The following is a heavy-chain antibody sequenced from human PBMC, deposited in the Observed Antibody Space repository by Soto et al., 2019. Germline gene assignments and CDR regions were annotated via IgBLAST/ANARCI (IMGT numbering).Heavy chain of an antibody. D-gene: IGHD6-13*01. CDR1: GYTFTSYY. CDR3: AREGYSSHWYGVESDY. V-gene: IGHV1-46*01. CDR2: INPSGGST. Sequence: QVQLVQSGAEVKKPGASVKVSCKASGYTFTSYYMHWVRQAPGQGLEWMGVINPSGGSTSYAQKFQDRVTMTRDTSTSTVYMGLSSLRSEDTAVYYCAREGYSSHWYGVESDYWGQGTLVTVSS. J-gene: IGHJ4*02.